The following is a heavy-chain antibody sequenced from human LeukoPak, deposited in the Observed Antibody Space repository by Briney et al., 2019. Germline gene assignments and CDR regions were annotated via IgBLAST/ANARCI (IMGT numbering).Heavy chain of an antibody. D-gene: IGHD3-22*01. Sequence: GESLKISCKGSGYRFTSDWIGWVRQMPGKGLEWMGIIYPGDSDTRYSPSFQGQVTISADKSVNTAYLQWSSLKASDTAMYYCARRYYYDSNGYLDYWGQGTLVTVSS. CDR1: GYRFTSDW. CDR2: IYPGDSDT. CDR3: ARRYYYDSNGYLDY. J-gene: IGHJ4*02. V-gene: IGHV5-51*01.